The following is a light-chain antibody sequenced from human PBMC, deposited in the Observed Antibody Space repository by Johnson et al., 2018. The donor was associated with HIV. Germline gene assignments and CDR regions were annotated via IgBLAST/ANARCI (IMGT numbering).Light chain of an antibody. CDR2: DNN. Sequence: QSVLTQPPSVSAAPGQKVTISCSGSNSNIGNNYVSWYQQLPGTAPKLFIFDNNKRPSGIPDRFSGSKSGTSATLGITGLQTGDEADYYCGTWDSSLSAYVFGTGTKVTVV. CDR1: NSNIGNNY. CDR3: GTWDSSLSAYV. V-gene: IGLV1-51*01. J-gene: IGLJ1*01.